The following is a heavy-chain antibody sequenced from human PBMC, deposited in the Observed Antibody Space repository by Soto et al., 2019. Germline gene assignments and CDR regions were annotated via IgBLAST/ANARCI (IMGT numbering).Heavy chain of an antibody. CDR1: GGSFSGYY. Sequence: SETLSLTCAVYGGSFSGYYWSWIRQPPGKGLEWIGEINHSGSTNYNPSLKSRVTISVDTSKNQFSLKLSSVTAADTAVYHCARDVGTVWAFDIWGQGTMFTVSS. D-gene: IGHD4-17*01. CDR3: ARDVGTVWAFDI. V-gene: IGHV4-34*01. CDR2: INHSGST. J-gene: IGHJ3*02.